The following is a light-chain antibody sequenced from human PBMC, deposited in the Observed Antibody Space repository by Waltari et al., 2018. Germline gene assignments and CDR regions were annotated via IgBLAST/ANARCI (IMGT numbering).Light chain of an antibody. CDR1: SSAIGRYNY. Sequence: QSALTQPASVSASPGQSITISCTGTSSAIGRYNYVPWYQQHPGTAPKLLIFDVNKRPLGVSYRFSGSKSADTAFLTISGLQSEDEAYYYCSSYTTSKTVIFGGGNQLTVL. J-gene: IGLJ2*01. CDR3: SSYTTSKTVI. CDR2: DVN. V-gene: IGLV2-14*03.